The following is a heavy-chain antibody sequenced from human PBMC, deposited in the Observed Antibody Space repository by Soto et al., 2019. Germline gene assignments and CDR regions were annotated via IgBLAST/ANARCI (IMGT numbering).Heavy chain of an antibody. CDR1: GFMFSAYA. Sequence: QVQLVESGGGVVQPGASLRLSCTASGFMFSAYAMLWVRQAPGKGLEWVAAMSYDGTNTYYADSLKGRFTISRDNSKNTIFLQMSSLTADDSAVYYCARDPSPYTSGWYGIDFWGLGTLVTVSS. D-gene: IGHD6-19*01. CDR3: ARDPSPYTSGWYGIDF. CDR2: MSYDGTNT. J-gene: IGHJ4*01. V-gene: IGHV3-30*04.